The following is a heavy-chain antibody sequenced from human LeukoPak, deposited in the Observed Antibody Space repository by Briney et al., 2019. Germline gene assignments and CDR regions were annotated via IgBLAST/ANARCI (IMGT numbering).Heavy chain of an antibody. J-gene: IGHJ3*02. V-gene: IGHV4-59*08. CDR2: IYYSGST. D-gene: IGHD3-22*01. Sequence: PSETLSLTCPVSGGSLSSYYWSWIRQPPGKGREWIGYIYYSGSTNYNPALKSRVTISVDTSKNQFSLKLSSVTAADTAVYYCARHMVYYYDSSGYFTNDAFDIWGQGTMVTVSS. CDR1: GGSLSSYY. CDR3: ARHMVYYYDSSGYFTNDAFDI.